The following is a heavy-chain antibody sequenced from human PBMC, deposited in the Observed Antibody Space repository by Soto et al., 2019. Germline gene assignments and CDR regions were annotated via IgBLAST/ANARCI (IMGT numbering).Heavy chain of an antibody. Sequence: EVQLVESGGGLVKPGGSLRLSCAGSGFSFSNAWMNWVRQAPGKGLEWVGRIKRKIDGEATDYAAPVKGRFTVSRDDSKSAPYLHMNSLKGDDTAVYYCTTGSVEGVWGQGTTVTVSS. CDR3: TTGSVEGV. CDR1: GFSFSNAW. D-gene: IGHD2-15*01. J-gene: IGHJ6*02. CDR2: IKRKIDGEAT. V-gene: IGHV3-15*07.